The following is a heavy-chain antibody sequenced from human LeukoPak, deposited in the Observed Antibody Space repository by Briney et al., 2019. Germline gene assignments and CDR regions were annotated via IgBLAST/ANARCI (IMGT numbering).Heavy chain of an antibody. Sequence: SETLSHTCTVSGGSISSYYWSWIRQPAGKGLQWIGRIYTSGSTNYNPSLKSRVTMSVDTSKNQFSLKLSSVTAADTAVYYCARSSSTSAYYYYYYYMDFWGKGTTVTVSS. V-gene: IGHV4-4*07. CDR3: ARSSSTSAYYYYYYYMDF. D-gene: IGHD6-6*01. CDR2: IYTSGST. CDR1: GGSISSYY. J-gene: IGHJ6*03.